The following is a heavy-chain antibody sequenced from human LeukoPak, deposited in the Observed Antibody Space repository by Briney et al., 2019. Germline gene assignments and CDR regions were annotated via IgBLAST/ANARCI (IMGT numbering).Heavy chain of an antibody. CDR2: ISSSGSSI. D-gene: IGHD1-26*01. V-gene: IGHV3-48*03. CDR1: GFTFSSYE. Sequence: PGGSLRLSCAASGFTFSSYEMNWVRQAPGKGLEWVSYISSSGSSIYYADSVKGRFTISRDNAKNSLYLQMNSLRAEDTAVYYCAKDGNYYYYMDVWGKGTTVTISS. CDR3: AKDGNYYYYMDV. J-gene: IGHJ6*03.